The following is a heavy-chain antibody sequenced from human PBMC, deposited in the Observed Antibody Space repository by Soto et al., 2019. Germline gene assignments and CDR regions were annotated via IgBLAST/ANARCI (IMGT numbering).Heavy chain of an antibody. D-gene: IGHD4-17*01. Sequence: PGGSLRLSCAASGFTFSSYEMNWVRQAPGKGLEWVSYISSSGSTIYYADSVKGRFTISRDNAKNSLYLQMNSLRAEDTAVYYCARDQGVGYGDYYYYGMDVWGQGTTVTVSS. CDR1: GFTFSSYE. CDR3: ARDQGVGYGDYYYYGMDV. V-gene: IGHV3-48*03. CDR2: ISSSGSTI. J-gene: IGHJ6*02.